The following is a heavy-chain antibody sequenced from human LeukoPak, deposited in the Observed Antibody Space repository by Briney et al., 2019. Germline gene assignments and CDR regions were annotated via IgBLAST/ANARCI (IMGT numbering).Heavy chain of an antibody. CDR3: ARVFRTTWDY. CDR1: GFTFSSYS. V-gene: IGHV3-48*01. CDR2: ISSSSSTI. J-gene: IGHJ4*02. Sequence: GGSLRLSCAASGFTFSSYSMNWVRQAPGKGLEWVSYISSSSSTIYYADSAKGRFTISRDNAKDSLFLQMNSLRAEDTAVYYCARVFRTTWDYWGQGTLVTVSS. D-gene: IGHD1-7*01.